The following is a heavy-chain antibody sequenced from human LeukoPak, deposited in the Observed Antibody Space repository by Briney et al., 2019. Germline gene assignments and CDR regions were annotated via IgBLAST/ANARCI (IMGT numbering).Heavy chain of an antibody. CDR2: INHSGST. CDR3: ARGGPAAGRFDY. Sequence: SETLSPTCAVYGGSFSGYYWSWIRQPPGKGLEWIGEINHSGSTNYNPSLKSRVTISVDTSKNQFSLKLSSVTAADTAVYYCARGGPAAGRFDYWGQGTLVTVSS. CDR1: GGSFSGYY. V-gene: IGHV4-34*01. J-gene: IGHJ4*02. D-gene: IGHD6-13*01.